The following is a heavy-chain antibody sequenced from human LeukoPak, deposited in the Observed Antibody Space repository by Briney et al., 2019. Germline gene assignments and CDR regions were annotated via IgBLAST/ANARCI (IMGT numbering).Heavy chain of an antibody. J-gene: IGHJ4*02. CDR3: ARHNAYYDILTGYYQGKYYFDY. D-gene: IGHD3-9*01. V-gene: IGHV4-59*05. CDR1: GGSISSYY. Sequence: PSETLSLTCTVSGGSISSYYWSWIRQPPGKGLEWIGSIYYSGSTYYIPSLKSRVTISVDTSKNQFSLKLSSVTAADTAVYYCARHNAYYDILTGYYQGKYYFDYWGQGTLVTVSS. CDR2: IYYSGST.